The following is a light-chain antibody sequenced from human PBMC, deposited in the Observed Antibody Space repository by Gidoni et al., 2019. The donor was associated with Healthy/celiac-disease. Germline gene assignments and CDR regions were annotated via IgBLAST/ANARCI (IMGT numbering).Light chain of an antibody. Sequence: DIQMTQSPSSLSVSVGDRVTITCRASQSISSYLNLYQQKPGKAPKLLIYAASSLQSGVPSRFSGSGSGTDVTLTISSLQPEDFATYYCQQSYSTPITFGQGTRLEIK. J-gene: IGKJ5*01. V-gene: IGKV1-39*01. CDR3: QQSYSTPIT. CDR1: QSISSY. CDR2: AAS.